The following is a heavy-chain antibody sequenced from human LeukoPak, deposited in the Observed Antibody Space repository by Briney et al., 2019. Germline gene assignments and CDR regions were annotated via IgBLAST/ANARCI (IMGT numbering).Heavy chain of an antibody. D-gene: IGHD6-13*01. CDR3: ARMYSSSWYVGAWFDP. J-gene: IGHJ5*02. CDR1: GGSISSGGYY. V-gene: IGHV4-61*08. Sequence: SSQTLSLTCTVSGGSISSGGYYWSWIRQPPGKGLEWIGYIYYSGSTNYNPSLKSRVTISVDTSKNQFSLKLSSVTAADTAVYYCARMYSSSWYVGAWFDPWGQGTLVTVSS. CDR2: IYYSGST.